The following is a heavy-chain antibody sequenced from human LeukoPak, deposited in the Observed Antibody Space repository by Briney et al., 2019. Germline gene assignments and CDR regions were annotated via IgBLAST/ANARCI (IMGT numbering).Heavy chain of an antibody. D-gene: IGHD1-1*01. Sequence: GGSLRLSCAASGFRFSSYDMHWVRQAPGKGLEWVAVIAYDGNNTYYGDSVRGRFTISRDNSKKMVYLEMNSLRVEDTAVYYCAKTGMLRRVGYLDVWGKGTAVIVSS. CDR3: AKTGMLRRVGYLDV. CDR1: GFRFSSYD. J-gene: IGHJ6*04. CDR2: IAYDGNNT. V-gene: IGHV3-30*18.